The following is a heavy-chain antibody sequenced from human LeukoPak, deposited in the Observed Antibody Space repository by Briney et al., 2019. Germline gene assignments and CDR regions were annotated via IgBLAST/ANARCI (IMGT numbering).Heavy chain of an antibody. CDR3: AKGAYSDSSEWFQY. CDR2: ISGCGGRT. CDR1: GFSFSSYA. V-gene: IGHV3-23*01. Sequence: PGGSLRLSCSASGFSFSSYAMGWVRQAPGKGLEWVSSISGCGGRTYYADSVKGRFTISRDNPRNTLSLQMKSLRVEDTAVYFCAKGAYSDSSEWFQYWGQGTLVTVSS. D-gene: IGHD6-13*01. J-gene: IGHJ1*01.